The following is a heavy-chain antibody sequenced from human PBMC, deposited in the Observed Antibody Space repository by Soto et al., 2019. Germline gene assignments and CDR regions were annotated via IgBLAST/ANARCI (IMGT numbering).Heavy chain of an antibody. D-gene: IGHD3-10*01. V-gene: IGHV3-74*01. CDR3: ARENLWFGEFQSY. CDR2: ISSDGSST. Sequence: GGSLRLSCAASGFTFSSYWMHWVRQAPGKGLVWVSRISSDGSSTSYADSVKGRFTISRDNAKNTLYLQMNSLRAEDTAVYYCARENLWFGEFQSYWGQGTLVTVSS. CDR1: GFTFSSYW. J-gene: IGHJ4*02.